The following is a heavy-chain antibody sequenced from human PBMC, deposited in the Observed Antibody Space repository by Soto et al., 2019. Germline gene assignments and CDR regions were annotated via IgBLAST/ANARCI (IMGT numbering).Heavy chain of an antibody. CDR1: GGSIITSHHY. D-gene: IGHD6-19*01. V-gene: IGHV4-39*01. Sequence: QLQLQESGPGLVKPSETLSLTCTVSGGSIITSHHYWGWIRQSPGKGLEWIGSIYYSGTTYYNPSLKSRVTISVDTSKNRFSLNLNSVTAADTAVYFCATRPTVAGPSDYWGRGTLVTVSS. CDR2: IYYSGTT. J-gene: IGHJ4*02. CDR3: ATRPTVAGPSDY.